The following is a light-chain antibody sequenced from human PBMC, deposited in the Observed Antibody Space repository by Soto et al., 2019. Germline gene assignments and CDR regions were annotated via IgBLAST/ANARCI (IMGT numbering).Light chain of an antibody. V-gene: IGKV3-20*01. CDR1: QSVSSSY. Sequence: EIVLTQSPGTLSLSPGERATLSCRASQSVSSSYLAWYQQKPGQAPRLLIYGASSRATGIQDKFSGSGSVTDFTLTISRLEPEDFAVYYCQQYGSSPLTFGGGTKVEIK. CDR3: QQYGSSPLT. J-gene: IGKJ4*01. CDR2: GAS.